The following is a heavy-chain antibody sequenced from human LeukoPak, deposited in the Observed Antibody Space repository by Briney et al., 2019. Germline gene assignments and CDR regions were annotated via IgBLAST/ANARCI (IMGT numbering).Heavy chain of an antibody. CDR2: IYSGGST. Sequence: PGGSLRLSCAASGFTVSSNYMSWVRQAPGKGLEWVSVIYSGGSTYYADSVKGRFTISRDNSKNTLYLQMNSLRAEDTAVYYCARDEYDYGSGSYYFDYWGQGTLVTVSS. J-gene: IGHJ4*02. V-gene: IGHV3-66*01. D-gene: IGHD3-10*01. CDR3: ARDEYDYGSGSYYFDY. CDR1: GFTVSSNY.